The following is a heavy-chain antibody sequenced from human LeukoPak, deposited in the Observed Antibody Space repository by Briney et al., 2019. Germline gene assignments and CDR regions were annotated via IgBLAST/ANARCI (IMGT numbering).Heavy chain of an antibody. J-gene: IGHJ5*02. D-gene: IGHD3-22*01. CDR1: GGSISSSSHY. Sequence: SETLSLTCTVSGGSISSSSHYWGWIRQPPGKGLEWIGSIYYSGTTYYNPSLKSRVTISVDTSRNQFSLKLSSVTAADTAVYYCARDDYDSSAYSEAAWFDPWGQGTLVSVSS. CDR3: ARDDYDSSAYSEAAWFDP. V-gene: IGHV4-39*07. CDR2: IYYSGTT.